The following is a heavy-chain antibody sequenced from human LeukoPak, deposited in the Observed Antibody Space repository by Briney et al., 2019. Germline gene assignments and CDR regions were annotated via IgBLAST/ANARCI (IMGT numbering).Heavy chain of an antibody. CDR2: IYYSGST. V-gene: IGHV4-59*01. J-gene: IGHJ4*02. CDR3: ARYGSGSYSYYFDY. Sequence: PSETLSLTCTVSGGSISSYYWSWIRQPPGKELEWIGYIYYSGSTNYNPSLKSRVTISVDTSKNQFSLKLSSVTAADTAVYYCARYGSGSYSYYFDYWGQGTLVTVSS. CDR1: GGSISSYY. D-gene: IGHD3-10*01.